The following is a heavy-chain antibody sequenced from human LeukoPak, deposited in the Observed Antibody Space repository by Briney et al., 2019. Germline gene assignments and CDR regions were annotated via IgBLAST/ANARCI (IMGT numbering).Heavy chain of an antibody. D-gene: IGHD1-7*01. CDR3: AKAHYKGHYPDAFDI. Sequence: GGSLRLSCTASGFSFDDYGMHWVRHAPGEGVVWVSGISWNSDTVGYADSVKGRYTISRDNAKNSLHLQMNSLSVEDMAFYYYAKAHYKGHYPDAFDIWGQGTLVTVSS. CDR2: ISWNSDTV. V-gene: IGHV3-9*03. J-gene: IGHJ3*02. CDR1: GFSFDDYG.